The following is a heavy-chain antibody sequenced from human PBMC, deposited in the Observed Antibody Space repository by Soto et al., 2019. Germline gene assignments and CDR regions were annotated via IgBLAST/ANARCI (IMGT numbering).Heavy chain of an antibody. CDR1: GFTFSSYW. CDR3: ARATRIQLWYFDY. D-gene: IGHD5-18*01. V-gene: IGHV3-74*01. CDR2: INSDGSST. J-gene: IGHJ4*02. Sequence: GGSLRLSCAASGFTFSSYWMHWVRQAPGKGLVWVSRINSDGSSTSYADSVKGRFTISGDNAKNTLYLQMNSLRAEDTAVYYCARATRIQLWYFDYWGQGTLVTVSS.